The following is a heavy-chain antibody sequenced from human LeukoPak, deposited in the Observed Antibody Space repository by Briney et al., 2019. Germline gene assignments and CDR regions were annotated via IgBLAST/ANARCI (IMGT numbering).Heavy chain of an antibody. D-gene: IGHD2-2*01. CDR3: ARDLTSTSWEGFDP. J-gene: IGHJ5*02. Sequence: GGSLRLSCAASGFTFSSSWMTWVRQAPGKGLEWVASINQDGGEIHYVDSVKGRFTISRDNAKNSLYLQMSSLRAEDTAVYYCARDLTSTSWEGFDPWGQGTLVTVSS. V-gene: IGHV3-7*01. CDR1: GFTFSSSW. CDR2: INQDGGEI.